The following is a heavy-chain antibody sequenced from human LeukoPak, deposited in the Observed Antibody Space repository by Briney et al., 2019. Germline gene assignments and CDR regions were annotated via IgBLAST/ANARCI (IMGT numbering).Heavy chain of an antibody. D-gene: IGHD6-19*01. J-gene: IGHJ4*02. V-gene: IGHV3-30*18. Sequence: TGGSLRPSCPASGFTFSSYGMHGVRQAPGKGLEWVAVISYDGSNKYYADSVKGRFTISRDNSKNTLYLQMNSLRAEDTAVYYCAKNPGAPWPVNLSDYGGQPTLVTVSS. CDR1: GFTFSSYG. CDR2: ISYDGSNK. CDR3: AKNPGAPWPVNLSDY.